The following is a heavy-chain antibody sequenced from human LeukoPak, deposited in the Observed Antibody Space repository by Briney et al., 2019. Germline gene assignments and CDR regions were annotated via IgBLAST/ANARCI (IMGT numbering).Heavy chain of an antibody. D-gene: IGHD5-18*01. CDR1: GGTFSSYA. Sequence: GASVKVSCKASGGTFSSYAISWVRQAPGQGLEWMGGIIPIFGTANYAQKFQGRVTITTDESTSTAYMELSSLRSEDTAVYYCADTASLQLWLPSRANFDYWGQGTLVTVSS. V-gene: IGHV1-69*05. CDR3: ADTASLQLWLPSRANFDY. CDR2: IIPIFGTA. J-gene: IGHJ4*02.